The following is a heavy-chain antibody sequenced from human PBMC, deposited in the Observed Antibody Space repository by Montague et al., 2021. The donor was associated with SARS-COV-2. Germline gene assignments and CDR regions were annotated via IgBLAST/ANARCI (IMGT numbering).Heavy chain of an antibody. D-gene: IGHD3-9*01. Sequence: SETLSLTCTVSGGSVSSGGYYWSWIRQPPGKGLEWIGNIYYSGSTNYNPSLKSRVTISVDTSKNQFSLKLSSVTAADTAVYYCARDRTADYLDEYDTAGYSYSYGMDVWGQGTPVTVSS. CDR1: GGSVSSGGYY. CDR2: IYYSGST. CDR3: ARDRTADYLDEYDTAGYSYSYGMDV. J-gene: IGHJ6*02. V-gene: IGHV4-61*08.